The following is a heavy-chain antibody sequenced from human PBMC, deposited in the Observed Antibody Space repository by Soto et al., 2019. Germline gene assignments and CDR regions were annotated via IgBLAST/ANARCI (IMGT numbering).Heavy chain of an antibody. CDR1: GGTFSSYA. CDR2: IIPIFGTA. J-gene: IGHJ4*02. D-gene: IGHD3-9*01. CDR3: AREYILTGPIDY. V-gene: IGHV1-69*13. Sequence: VASVKVSCKASGGTFSSYAISWVRQAPGQGLEWMGGIIPIFGTANYAQKFQGRVTITADESTSTAYMELSSLRSEDTAVYYCAREYILTGPIDYWGQGTLVTVSS.